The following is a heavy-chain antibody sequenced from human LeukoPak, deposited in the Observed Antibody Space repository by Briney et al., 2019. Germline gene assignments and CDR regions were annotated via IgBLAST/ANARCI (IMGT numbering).Heavy chain of an antibody. CDR2: ISAYSGNT. CDR3: ARVLGSAYYYYMDV. V-gene: IGHV1-18*01. CDR1: GYTFTSYG. Sequence: GASVKVSCKASGYTFTSYGISWVRQAPGQGLEWMGWISAYSGNTNYAQKLQGRVTMTTDTSTSTAYMELRSLRSDDTAVYYCARVLGSAYYYYMDVWGKGTTVTVSS. D-gene: IGHD6-25*01. J-gene: IGHJ6*03.